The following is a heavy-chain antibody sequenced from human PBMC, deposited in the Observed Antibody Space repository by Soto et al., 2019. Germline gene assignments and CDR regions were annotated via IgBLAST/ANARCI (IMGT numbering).Heavy chain of an antibody. CDR2: ISYDGSNK. V-gene: IGHV3-30-3*01. CDR1: GFTFSSYA. J-gene: IGHJ4*02. CDR3: ARAPPYYYDSSGYYGLDY. D-gene: IGHD3-22*01. Sequence: GGSLRLSCAASGFTFSSYAMHWVRQAPGKGLEWVAVISYDGSNKYYADSVKGRFTISRDNSKNTLYLQMNSLRAEDTAVYYCARAPPYYYDSSGYYGLDYWGQGTLVTVSS.